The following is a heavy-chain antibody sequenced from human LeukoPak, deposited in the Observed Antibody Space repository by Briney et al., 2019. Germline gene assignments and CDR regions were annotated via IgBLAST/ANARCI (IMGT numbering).Heavy chain of an antibody. J-gene: IGHJ4*02. V-gene: IGHV4-34*01. CDR2: INHSGST. CDR1: GGSFSGYY. CDR3: ARRPRGVRRDGYNIYYFDY. Sequence: SETLSLTCAVYGGSFSGYYWSWIRQPRWKGLEWIGEINHSGSTNYNPSLKSRVTISVDTSKNQFSLKLSSVTAADTAVYYCARRPRGVRRDGYNIYYFDYWGQGTLVTVSS. D-gene: IGHD5-24*01.